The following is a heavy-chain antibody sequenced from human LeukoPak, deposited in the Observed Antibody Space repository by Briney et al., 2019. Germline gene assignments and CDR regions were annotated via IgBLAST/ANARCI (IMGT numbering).Heavy chain of an antibody. CDR1: GGSFSGYY. Sequence: SETLSLTCAVYGGSFSGYYWSWIRQPPGKGLEWIGEINHSGSTNYNPSLKSRVTISVDTSKNQFSLKLSSVTAADTAVYYCAREGVYENWFDPGGQGTLVTVSS. J-gene: IGHJ5*02. V-gene: IGHV4-34*01. CDR2: INHSGST. D-gene: IGHD5/OR15-5a*01. CDR3: AREGVYENWFDP.